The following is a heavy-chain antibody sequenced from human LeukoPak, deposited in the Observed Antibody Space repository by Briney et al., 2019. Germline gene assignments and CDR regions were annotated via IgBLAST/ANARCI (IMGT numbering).Heavy chain of an antibody. CDR1: GFTFSSYA. D-gene: IGHD5-12*01. CDR3: AKDPRVATIEIFDY. J-gene: IGHJ4*02. CDR2: MSGGGGVT. Sequence: LGGSLRLSCAASGFTFSSYALSWVRQAPGKGLEWVSSMSGGGGVTYYADSVKGRFTISRDNSKNTLYLQMNNLRAEDTAVYYCAKDPRVATIEIFDYWGQGTLVTVSS. V-gene: IGHV3-23*01.